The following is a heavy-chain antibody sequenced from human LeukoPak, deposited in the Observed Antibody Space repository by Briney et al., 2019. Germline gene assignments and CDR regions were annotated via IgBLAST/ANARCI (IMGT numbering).Heavy chain of an antibody. V-gene: IGHV1-46*01. D-gene: IGHD2-21*01. Sequence: ASVNVSCKASGYTFTSWYMHWVRQAPGQGLEWMGIINPNSGSTSYAQRFQGRVTTTRDTSTSTVYMELSTLRSEDTAVYYCARHPAYCGGDCWGQGTLVTVSS. CDR1: GYTFTSWY. J-gene: IGHJ4*02. CDR2: INPNSGST. CDR3: ARHPAYCGGDC.